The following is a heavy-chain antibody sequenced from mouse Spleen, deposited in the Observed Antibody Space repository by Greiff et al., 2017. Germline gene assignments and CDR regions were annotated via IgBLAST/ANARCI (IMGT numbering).Heavy chain of an antibody. CDR2: IHPNSGST. CDR1: GYTFTSYW. J-gene: IGHJ4*01. D-gene: IGHD1-2*01. CDR3: AKDKTTAYYYAMDY. Sequence: QVQLQQPGAELVKPGASVKLSCKASGYTFTSYWMHWVKQRPGQGLEWIGMIHPNSGSTNYNEKFKSKATLTVDKSSSTAYMQLSSLTSEDSAVYYCAKDKTTAYYYAMDYWGQGTSVTVSS. V-gene: IGHV1-64*01.